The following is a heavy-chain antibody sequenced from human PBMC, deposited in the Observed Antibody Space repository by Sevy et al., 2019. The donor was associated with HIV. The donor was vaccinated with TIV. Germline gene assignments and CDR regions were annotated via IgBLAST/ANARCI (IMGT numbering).Heavy chain of an antibody. D-gene: IGHD4-17*01. Sequence: GGSLRLSCAASGFTFSSYEMNWVRQAPGKGLEWVSYISNSGTTLSYSDSVRGRFSISRDNARNSLYLQMNCLRAEDTAVYYCARDLPPSATTVAHFDYWGQGTLVIVSS. CDR1: GFTFSSYE. CDR2: ISNSGTTL. V-gene: IGHV3-48*03. CDR3: ARDLPPSATTVAHFDY. J-gene: IGHJ4*02.